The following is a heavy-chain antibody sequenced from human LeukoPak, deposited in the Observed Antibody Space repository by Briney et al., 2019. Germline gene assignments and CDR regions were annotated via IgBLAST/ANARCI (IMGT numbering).Heavy chain of an antibody. V-gene: IGHV1-69*13. CDR3: ARESGSYEAYFDY. J-gene: IGHJ4*02. Sequence: SVKVSCKASGGTFSSYAISWVRQAPGQGLEWMGRIFPIFATANYAQKFQGRVTITADESTSTAYMELSSLRSEDTAVYYCARESGSYEAYFDYWGQGTLVPVSS. CDR2: IFPIFATA. CDR1: GGTFSSYA. D-gene: IGHD1-26*01.